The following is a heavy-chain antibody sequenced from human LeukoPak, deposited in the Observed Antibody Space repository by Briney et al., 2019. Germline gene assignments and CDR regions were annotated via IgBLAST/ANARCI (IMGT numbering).Heavy chain of an antibody. Sequence: GASVKVSCKASGGTFSSYAISWVRRAPGQGLEWMGGIIPIFGTANYAQKFQGRVTITADESTSTAYMELSSLRSEDTAVYYCAREVNWGVGATDYYYGMDVWGQGTTVTVSS. CDR2: IIPIFGTA. V-gene: IGHV1-69*13. CDR3: AREVNWGVGATDYYYGMDV. CDR1: GGTFSSYA. D-gene: IGHD1-26*01. J-gene: IGHJ6*02.